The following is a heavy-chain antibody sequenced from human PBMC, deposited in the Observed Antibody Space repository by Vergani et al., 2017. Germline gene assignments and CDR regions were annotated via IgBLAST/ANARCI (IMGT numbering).Heavy chain of an antibody. J-gene: IGHJ4*02. D-gene: IGHD6-19*01. V-gene: IGHV3-15*01. CDR1: GFTFSNAW. CDR2: IKSKTDGGPT. Sequence: EVQLVESGGGLVKPGGSLRLSCAASGFTFSNAWMSWVRQAPGKGLEWGGRIKSKTDGGPTDYAAPVKGRFTISRDESKNTLYLQMNSLNTEDTAVYSCTTDGIEVAGLGFDYWGQGTLVTVSS. CDR3: TTDGIEVAGLGFDY.